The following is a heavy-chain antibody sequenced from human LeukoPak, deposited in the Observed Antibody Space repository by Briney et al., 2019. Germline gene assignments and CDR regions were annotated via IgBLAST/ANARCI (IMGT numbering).Heavy chain of an antibody. V-gene: IGHV4-31*03. CDR2: IYYTGII. CDR1: GGSISSAGYF. CDR3: VRGVRDTIGYYHFDS. D-gene: IGHD3-22*01. Sequence: PSQTLSLTCIVSGGSISSAGYFWNWIRQYPGKGLEWIGYIYYTGIIYYNPSLKSRVTISVDTSKNQFSLKLSSVTAADTAVFYCVRGVRDTIGYYHFDSWGQGTLVTVSS. J-gene: IGHJ4*02.